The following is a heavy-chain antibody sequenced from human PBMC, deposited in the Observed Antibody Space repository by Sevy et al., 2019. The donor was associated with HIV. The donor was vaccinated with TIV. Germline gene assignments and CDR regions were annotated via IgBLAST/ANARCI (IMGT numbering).Heavy chain of an antibody. D-gene: IGHD6-13*01. CDR2: IYSGGST. CDR1: AFNVSRNY. J-gene: IGHJ4*02. V-gene: IGHV3-53*01. Sequence: GGSLRLSCAASAFNVSRNYTTWVRQAPGKGLEWVSVIYSGGSTYYADSVKGRFTISRDNSKSTLYLQMNSLRVEDTAVYYCARDDPGPGYSSSWSDYWGQGTLVTVSS. CDR3: ARDDPGPGYSSSWSDY.